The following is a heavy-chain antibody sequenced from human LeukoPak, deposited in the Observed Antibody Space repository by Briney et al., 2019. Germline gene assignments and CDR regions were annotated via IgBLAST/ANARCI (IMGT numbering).Heavy chain of an antibody. V-gene: IGHV4-34*01. J-gene: IGHJ5*02. CDR2: INHSGST. CDR3: ARSYSSSWSWFDP. D-gene: IGHD6-13*01. Sequence: PSETLSLTCAVYGGSFSGYYWSWIREPPGKGLDWMGEINHSGSTNYNPSLKSRVTISVDTSKNQFSLKLSSVTAADTAVYYCARSYSSSWSWFDPWGQGTLVTVSS. CDR1: GGSFSGYY.